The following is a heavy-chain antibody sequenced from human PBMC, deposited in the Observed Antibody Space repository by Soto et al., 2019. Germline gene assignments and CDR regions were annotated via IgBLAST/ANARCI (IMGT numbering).Heavy chain of an antibody. CDR2: IIAHNGNT. D-gene: IGHD1-1*01. CDR3: ARGRYGDY. CDR1: GYAFTTYG. V-gene: IGHV1-18*01. Sequence: QVHLVQYGAEVKKPGASVKVSCKGSGYAFTTYGITWVRQAPGQGLERMGWIIAHNGNTIYAQKLQGRVTVTRDTPTSSAYMELRSLRSDDTAGYYCARGRYGDYWGQGALVTVSS. J-gene: IGHJ4*02.